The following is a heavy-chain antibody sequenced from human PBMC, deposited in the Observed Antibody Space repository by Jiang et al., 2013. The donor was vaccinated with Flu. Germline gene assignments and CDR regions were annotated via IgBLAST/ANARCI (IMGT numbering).Heavy chain of an antibody. D-gene: IGHD6-19*01. CDR3: ARIRLAEVSGGVDH. CDR1: GGSFSGYY. CDR2: INHSGST. Sequence: RLLKPSETLSLTCAVYGGSFSGYYWSWIRQPPGKGLEWIGEINHSGSTNYNPSLKSRVTISVDTSKNQFSLNLMSVSAADTATYFCARIRLAEVSGGVDHWSQGTLITVSS. V-gene: IGHV4-34*01. J-gene: IGHJ4*02.